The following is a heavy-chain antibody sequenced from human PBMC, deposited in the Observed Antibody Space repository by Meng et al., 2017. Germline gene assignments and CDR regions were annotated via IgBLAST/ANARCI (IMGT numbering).Heavy chain of an antibody. J-gene: IGHJ5*02. V-gene: IGHV3-74*01. Sequence: EEQLVESVGGLVQSGGFLRLSCTASGFTFRNYWMHWVRQAPGKGLVWVSRIKPDGTMTVYADSVKGRFTISRDNAKNTLYLQMNSLRSDDTAVYYCARSDWFDPWGQGTLVTVSS. CDR1: GFTFRNYW. CDR2: IKPDGTMT. CDR3: ARSDWFDP.